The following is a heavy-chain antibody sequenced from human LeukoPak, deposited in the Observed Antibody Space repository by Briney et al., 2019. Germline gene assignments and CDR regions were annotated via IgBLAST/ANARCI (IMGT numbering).Heavy chain of an antibody. CDR3: GMKIFNDYYDF. Sequence: GGSLRLSCAASGFTLSTYAMSWVRQAPGKGLEWVSGMGSSTDSTYYADSVKGRFAISRDNSKNTLYLQMNSLRADDKALYYGGMKIFNDYYDFWGQGTLVTVSS. D-gene: IGHD3-9*01. CDR2: MGSSTDST. CDR1: GFTLSTYA. V-gene: IGHV3-23*01. J-gene: IGHJ4*02.